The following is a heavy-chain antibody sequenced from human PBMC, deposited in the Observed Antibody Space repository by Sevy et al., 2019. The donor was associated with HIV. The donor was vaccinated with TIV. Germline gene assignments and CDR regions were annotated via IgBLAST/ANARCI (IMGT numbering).Heavy chain of an antibody. CDR3: ARARAVAGTIGYYGMDV. V-gene: IGHV1-69*13. CDR2: IIPIFGTA. D-gene: IGHD6-19*01. Sequence: ASVKVSCKASGGTFSSYAISWVRQAPGQGLEWMGGIIPIFGTANYAQKFQGRVTITADESTSTAYMELSSLRSEDTAVYYCARARAVAGTIGYYGMDVWGQRTTVTVSS. J-gene: IGHJ6*02. CDR1: GGTFSSYA.